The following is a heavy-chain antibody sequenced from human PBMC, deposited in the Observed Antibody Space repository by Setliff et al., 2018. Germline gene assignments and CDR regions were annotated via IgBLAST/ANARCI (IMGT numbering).Heavy chain of an antibody. J-gene: IGHJ3*02. CDR1: GDSISSGSYH. Sequence: TLSLTCTVSGDSISSGSYHWNWIRQHPEKGLEWLGYIFHSGSTYYNPSLKSRVTISVDTSKNQFSLKLSSVTAADTAVYYCARDRRIVGARHAFDIWGQGTMVTVSS. D-gene: IGHD1-26*01. CDR3: ARDRRIVGARHAFDI. CDR2: IFHSGST. V-gene: IGHV4-31*03.